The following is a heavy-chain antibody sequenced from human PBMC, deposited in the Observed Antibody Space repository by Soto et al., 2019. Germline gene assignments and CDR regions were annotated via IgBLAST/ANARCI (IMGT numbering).Heavy chain of an antibody. CDR3: ARVINPWAFDL. J-gene: IGHJ3*01. CDR2: INSDGSST. V-gene: IGHV3-74*01. CDR1: GFTFSSYW. Sequence: PGGSLRLSCAASGFTFSSYWMHWVRQAPEKGLMWVSHINSDGSSTTYADSVKGRFTISRDIAKNTLFLQMNSLRAEDTAMYHCARVINPWAFDLWGQGTMVTVSS.